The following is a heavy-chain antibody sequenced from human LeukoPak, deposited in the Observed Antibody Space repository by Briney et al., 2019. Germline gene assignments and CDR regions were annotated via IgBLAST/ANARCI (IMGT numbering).Heavy chain of an antibody. CDR1: GYSFTSYW. CDR3: ARLARDSNCYYYGMDV. Sequence: GESLKISCKGSGYSFTSYWISWVRQMPGKGLEWMGRIDPSDSYTNYSPSFQGHVTISADKSISTAYLQWSSLKASDTAMYYCARLARDSNCYYYGMDVWGQGTTVTVSS. D-gene: IGHD6-6*01. V-gene: IGHV5-10-1*01. CDR2: IDPSDSYT. J-gene: IGHJ6*02.